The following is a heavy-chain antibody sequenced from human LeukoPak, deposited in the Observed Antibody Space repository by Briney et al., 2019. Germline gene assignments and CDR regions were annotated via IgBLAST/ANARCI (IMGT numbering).Heavy chain of an antibody. J-gene: IGHJ4*02. CDR2: VNLQGYT. CDR1: GGSITNTNY. Sequence: PSGTLSLTCGVSGGSITNTNYWTWVRQPPGKGLEWIGEVNLQGYTNYNPSLMGRVAISVDTSENHISLQLTSVTAADTAVYYCAREGGPYRPLDYSGQGTLVTVSS. CDR3: AREGGPYRPLDY. V-gene: IGHV4-4*02.